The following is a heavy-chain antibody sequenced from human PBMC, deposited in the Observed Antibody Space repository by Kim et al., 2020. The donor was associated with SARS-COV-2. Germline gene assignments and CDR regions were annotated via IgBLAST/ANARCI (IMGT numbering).Heavy chain of an antibody. J-gene: IGHJ3*02. CDR2: IRSKAYGGTT. CDR3: KGDNDAFDI. Sequence: GGSLRLSCTASGFTFDDYAMSWVRQAPGKGLEWVGFIRSKAYGGTTEYAASVKGRFTISRDDSKGIAYLQMNSLKTEDTAVYYCKGDNDAFDIWGQGTMVTVSS. CDR1: GFTFDDYA. D-gene: IGHD2-21*02. V-gene: IGHV3-49*04.